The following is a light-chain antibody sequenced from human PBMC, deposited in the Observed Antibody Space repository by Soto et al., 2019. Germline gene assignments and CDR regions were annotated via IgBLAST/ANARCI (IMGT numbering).Light chain of an antibody. CDR1: QSVSSSN. J-gene: IGKJ2*01. Sequence: EIVLTQSPGTLSLSPGERATLSCRASQSVSSSNLAWDQQNPGQAPRLLLYGASSTPTGLPDRFSGSGSGTDFPLSISRLEPEDFAVYYFQQYGRSPYTFGQGTKLEIK. V-gene: IGKV3-20*01. CDR3: QQYGRSPYT. CDR2: GAS.